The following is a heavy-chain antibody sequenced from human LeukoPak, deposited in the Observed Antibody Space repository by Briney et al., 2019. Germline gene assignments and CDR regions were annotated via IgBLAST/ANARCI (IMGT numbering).Heavy chain of an antibody. CDR2: ISSSGSSI. Sequence: PGGSLRLSCTASGFNFNDYYMSWIRQAPGKRLEWISYISSSGSSIDYADSVKGRFTISRDNSKNTLYLQMNSLRAEDTAVYYCAKDKGIAVAGSLIFDYWGQGTLVTVSS. V-gene: IGHV3-11*04. J-gene: IGHJ4*02. CDR1: GFNFNDYY. CDR3: AKDKGIAVAGSLIFDY. D-gene: IGHD6-19*01.